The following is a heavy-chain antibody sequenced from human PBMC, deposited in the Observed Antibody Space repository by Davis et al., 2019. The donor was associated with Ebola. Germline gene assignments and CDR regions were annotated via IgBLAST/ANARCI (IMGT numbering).Heavy chain of an antibody. V-gene: IGHV3-48*01. CDR3: ARGATDFDY. D-gene: IGHD1-26*01. J-gene: IGHJ4*02. Sequence: GESLKISCAASGFTFSTYSMSWVRQAPGKGLEWVSSISSSSSTIYYADSVKGRFAISRDNAKNSLYLQMNSLRAEDTAVYYCARGATDFDYWGQGTLVTVSS. CDR1: GFTFSTYS. CDR2: ISSSSSTI.